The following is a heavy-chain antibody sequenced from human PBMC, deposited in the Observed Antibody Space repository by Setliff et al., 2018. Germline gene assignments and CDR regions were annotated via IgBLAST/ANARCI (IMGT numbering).Heavy chain of an antibody. D-gene: IGHD1-1*01. CDR3: ARSDDNFQYPDY. J-gene: IGHJ4*01. CDR1: GASISSGNDF. V-gene: IGHV4-61*09. Sequence: SETLSPTCSVSGASISSGNDFWNWIRQPAGKGLEWIGNIYTNGGTDYSPSLRSRVTISLGTSKNQFSLQLTSVTAADTAIYYCARSDDNFQYPDYWGQGTLVTVSS. CDR2: IYTNGGT.